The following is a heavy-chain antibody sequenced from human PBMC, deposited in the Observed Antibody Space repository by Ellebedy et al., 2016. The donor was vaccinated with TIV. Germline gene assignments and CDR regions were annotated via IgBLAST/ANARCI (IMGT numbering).Heavy chain of an antibody. CDR1: GFTFSSYG. V-gene: IGHV3-30*03. CDR3: ARDPRPYLRYGHYDF. D-gene: IGHD3-9*01. J-gene: IGHJ4*02. CDR2: ISYDGSDK. Sequence: GGSLRLSCAASGFTFSSYGMHWVRQAPGKGLEWVAVISYDGSDKYYADSVKGRFTISRDNAKNSLFLQMDNLRADDTAVYYCARDPRPYLRYGHYDFWGQGTLVTVSS.